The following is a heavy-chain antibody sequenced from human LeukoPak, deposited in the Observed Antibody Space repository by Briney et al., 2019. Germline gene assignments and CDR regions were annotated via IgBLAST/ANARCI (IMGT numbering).Heavy chain of an antibody. V-gene: IGHV1-8*01. CDR3: AVEDDYGDYGVQGAFDT. J-gene: IGHJ3*02. Sequence: ASVKVSCKASGYTFTSSDINWVRQATGQGLEWMGWMNPNSGNTGYAQKFQGRVTMTRNTYISTAYMELSSLRSEDTSVYYCAVEDDYGDYGVQGAFDTWGEGTRVTVSS. D-gene: IGHD4-17*01. CDR1: GYTFTSSD. CDR2: MNPNSGNT.